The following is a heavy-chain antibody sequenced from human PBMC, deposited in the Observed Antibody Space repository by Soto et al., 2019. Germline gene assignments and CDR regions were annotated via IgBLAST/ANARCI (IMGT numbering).Heavy chain of an antibody. D-gene: IGHD3-10*01. J-gene: IGHJ4*02. CDR3: ASFTMVRGFTWDY. CDR2: SNHSGST. V-gene: IGHV4-34*01. CDR1: GGSFSGYY. Sequence: QVQLQQWGAGLLKPSETLSLTCAVYGGSFSGYYWSWIRQPPWKGLEWIGESNHSGSTNYNPFLKSRVTISVDTSKNQFSLKLSSVTAADTAVYYCASFTMVRGFTWDYWGQGTLVTVS.